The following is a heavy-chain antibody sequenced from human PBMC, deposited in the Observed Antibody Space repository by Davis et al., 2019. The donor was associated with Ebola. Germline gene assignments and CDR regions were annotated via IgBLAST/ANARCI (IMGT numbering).Heavy chain of an antibody. CDR2: TYYSSKWYN. Sequence: PSETLSLTCAISGDSVSSGGWNWIRQSPSRGLEWLGRTYYSSKWYNDYAVSVKSRITVNPDTSKNQFSLQLNSVIPEDTALYYCARGWFRAGMDVWGEGTTVTVSP. CDR3: ARGWFRAGMDV. D-gene: IGHD3-10*01. J-gene: IGHJ6*04. CDR1: GDSVSSGG. V-gene: IGHV6-1*01.